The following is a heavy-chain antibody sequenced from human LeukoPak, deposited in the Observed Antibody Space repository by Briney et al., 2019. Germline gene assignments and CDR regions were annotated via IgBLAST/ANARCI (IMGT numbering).Heavy chain of an antibody. D-gene: IGHD3-22*01. Sequence: GGSLRLSCAASGFTFSSYSMNWVRQAPGKGLEWVSSISSSSSYIYYADSVKGRFTISRDNAKNTLYLQMNSLRAEDTAVYYCAGESYYDSSGMPNWFDPWGQGTLVTVSS. J-gene: IGHJ5*02. CDR1: GFTFSSYS. CDR2: ISSSSSYI. CDR3: AGESYYDSSGMPNWFDP. V-gene: IGHV3-21*01.